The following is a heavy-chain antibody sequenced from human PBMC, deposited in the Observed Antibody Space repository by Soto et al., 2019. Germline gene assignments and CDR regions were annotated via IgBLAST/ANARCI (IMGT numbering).Heavy chain of an antibody. Sequence: LRLSCAASGFTFSGDWMHWVRQAAGKGLVWVSRINMDGSSTNYADSVKGRFTISRDNAKNTLYLQMNSLRVDDTAVYYCARGPRGLYHHDYWGQGALVTV. CDR2: INMDGSST. J-gene: IGHJ4*02. V-gene: IGHV3-74*01. CDR1: GFTFSGDW. D-gene: IGHD2-2*01. CDR3: ARGPRGLYHHDY.